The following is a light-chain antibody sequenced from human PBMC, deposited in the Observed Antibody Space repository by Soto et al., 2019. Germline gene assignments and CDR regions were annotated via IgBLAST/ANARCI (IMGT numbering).Light chain of an antibody. CDR1: QSVNSGY. V-gene: IGKV3-20*01. CDR2: DTS. J-gene: IGKJ1*01. Sequence: EIVLTQSPGTLSLSPGERATLSCRASQSVNSGYLAWYQHTPGQAPRLLIYDTSTRATGIPDRFGGSGSGTDFTLTISRLEPEDFAVYYCQQYDSSPRTFGQGTKVEI. CDR3: QQYDSSPRT.